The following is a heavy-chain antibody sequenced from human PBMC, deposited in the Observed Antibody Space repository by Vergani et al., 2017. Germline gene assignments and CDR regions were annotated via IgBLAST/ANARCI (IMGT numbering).Heavy chain of an antibody. J-gene: IGHJ5*02. CDR2: IYPGDSDT. V-gene: IGHV5-51*03. Sequence: EVQLVQSGAEVKKPGESLKISCKGSGYSFTSYWIGWVRQMPGKGLEWMGIIYPGDSDTRYSPSFQGQVTISADKSISTAYLQWSSLKASDTAMYYCTGLFDGSSWYGRLFDPWGQGTLVTVSS. CDR1: GYSFTSYW. D-gene: IGHD6-13*01. CDR3: TGLFDGSSWYGRLFDP.